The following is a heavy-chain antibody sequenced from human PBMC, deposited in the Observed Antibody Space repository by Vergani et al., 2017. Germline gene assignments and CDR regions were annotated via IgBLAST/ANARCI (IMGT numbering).Heavy chain of an antibody. CDR2: IYYSGST. Sequence: QLQLQESGPGLVKPSETLSLTCTVSGGSISSSSYYWGWIRQPPGKGLEWIGSIYYSGSTYYNPSLKSRVTISVDTSKNQFYLKLSSVTAADTAVYYCARDLPYVTYYDFWSGYLEEFDYWGQGTLVTVSS. V-gene: IGHV4-39*07. CDR3: ARDLPYVTYYDFWSGYLEEFDY. J-gene: IGHJ4*02. D-gene: IGHD3-3*01. CDR1: GGSISSSSYY.